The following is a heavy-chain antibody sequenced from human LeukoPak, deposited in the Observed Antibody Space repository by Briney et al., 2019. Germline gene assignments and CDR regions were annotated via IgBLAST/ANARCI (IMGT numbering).Heavy chain of an antibody. J-gene: IGHJ4*02. Sequence: PSETLSLTCTVYGGSFSGYYWTWIRQPPGKGLEWIAEIVQSGRTNYSPSLESRLTLSVDTSKNQFSLKLISVTAADTAVYYCARAGGIVDYWGQGTLVTVSS. CDR2: IVQSGRT. D-gene: IGHD3-16*02. V-gene: IGHV4-34*12. CDR3: ARAGGIVDY. CDR1: GGSFSGYY.